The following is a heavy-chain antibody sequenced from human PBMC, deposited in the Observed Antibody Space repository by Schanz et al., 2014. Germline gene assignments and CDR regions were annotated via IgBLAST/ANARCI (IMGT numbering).Heavy chain of an antibody. CDR3: ARDRQQLVGRIGYYYGMDV. CDR1: GFTFSSYS. V-gene: IGHV3-21*01. CDR2: IPVGNNYI. J-gene: IGHJ6*02. Sequence: EVQLVESGGGLVKPGGSLRLSCAASGFTFSSYSMHWIRQAPGKGLEWVFFIPVGNNYIYYAESVKGRFTISRDNPKNSLYLQMNSLRVEDTAVYYCARDRQQLVGRIGYYYGMDVWGQGTTVTVSS. D-gene: IGHD6-13*01.